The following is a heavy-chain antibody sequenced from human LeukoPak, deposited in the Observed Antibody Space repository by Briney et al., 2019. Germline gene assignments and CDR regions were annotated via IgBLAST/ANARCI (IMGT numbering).Heavy chain of an antibody. CDR1: GGSISSYW. J-gene: IGHJ3*02. CDR3: ARRGGGHAFDI. V-gene: IGHV4-59*08. Sequence: SGTLSLTCTVSGGSISSYWWSWIRQPPGKGLEYIGYIFYRGSTNYNPSLKSRVTISVDTSKIHYPLRLSSVPAADTAVYYCARRGGGHAFDIWGQGTMVTVSS. D-gene: IGHD3-16*01. CDR2: IFYRGST.